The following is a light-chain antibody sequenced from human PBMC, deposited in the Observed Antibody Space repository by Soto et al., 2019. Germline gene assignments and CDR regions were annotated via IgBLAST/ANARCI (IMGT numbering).Light chain of an antibody. CDR3: SSYAGTNNYV. CDR2: EVS. Sequence: QSALTQPPSVSASPGQSVTIPCTATSSDVGAYNRVSWYQQYPGTPPKLMISEVSKRPSGVPDRFSGSKSGNTASLTVSGLQAEDEADYYCSSYAGTNNYVFGSGTKLTVL. CDR1: SSDVGAYNR. V-gene: IGLV2-8*01. J-gene: IGLJ1*01.